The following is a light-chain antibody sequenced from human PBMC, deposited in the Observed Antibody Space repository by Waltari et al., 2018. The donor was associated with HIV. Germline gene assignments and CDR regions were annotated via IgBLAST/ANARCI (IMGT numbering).Light chain of an antibody. CDR2: GTS. J-gene: IGKJ1*01. V-gene: IGKV1-9*01. CDR3: QQLRT. CDR1: LGVSGY. Sequence: DIQLTQSPSFLSASAGDRVIITCRASLGVSGYVAWYQQKPGKAPKLLIYGTSILQGGVPTRFAGRGSVTEFTLTINNLQPEDSATYYCQQLRTFGQGTNVEIK.